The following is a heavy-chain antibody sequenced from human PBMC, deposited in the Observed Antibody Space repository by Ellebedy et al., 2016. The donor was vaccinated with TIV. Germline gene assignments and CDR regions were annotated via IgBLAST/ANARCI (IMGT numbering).Heavy chain of an antibody. Sequence: MPSETLSLTCSVSGGSVSSTRYYWAWIRQPPGTGLEYIGSVYYSGSPYYNPSFKSRVTMSVDTPKNQFSLRLTSVTAADTAVYFCARARGQYLYGSGSYFTNWGQGDMVTVSS. D-gene: IGHD3-10*01. V-gene: IGHV4-39*07. CDR1: GGSVSSTRYY. CDR3: ARARGQYLYGSGSYFTN. CDR2: VYYSGSP. J-gene: IGHJ4*02.